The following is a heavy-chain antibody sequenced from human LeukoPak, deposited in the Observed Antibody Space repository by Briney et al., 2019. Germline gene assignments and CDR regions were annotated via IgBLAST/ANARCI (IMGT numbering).Heavy chain of an antibody. Sequence: PGGSLRLSCAASGFTFDGYAMHWVRQVPGKGLEWVSGINWNSGSIGYAVSVKGRFTISRDNAKNSLYPQMNSLRAEDTALYYCAKDQGGYASNFDYWGQGTLVTVSS. CDR2: INWNSGSI. J-gene: IGHJ4*02. CDR3: AKDQGGYASNFDY. D-gene: IGHD5-12*01. CDR1: GFTFDGYA. V-gene: IGHV3-9*01.